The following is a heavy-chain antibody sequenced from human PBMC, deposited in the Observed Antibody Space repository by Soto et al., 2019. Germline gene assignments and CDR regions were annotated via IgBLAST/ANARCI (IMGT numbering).Heavy chain of an antibody. Sequence: GASVKVSCKASGGTFRSYTISWVRQAPGQGLEWMGWISAYNGNTNYAQKLQGRVTMTTDTSTSTAYMELRSLRSDDTAVYYCARVEGSGSYYGPVYYYYGMDVWGQGTTVTVSS. CDR2: ISAYNGNT. D-gene: IGHD3-10*01. CDR1: GGTFRSYT. CDR3: ARVEGSGSYYGPVYYYYGMDV. V-gene: IGHV1-18*01. J-gene: IGHJ6*02.